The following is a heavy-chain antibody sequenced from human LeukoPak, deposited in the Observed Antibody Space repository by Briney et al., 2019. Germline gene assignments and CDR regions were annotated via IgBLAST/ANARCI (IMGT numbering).Heavy chain of an antibody. CDR2: IKQDGSEK. V-gene: IGHV3-7*01. CDR3: AIGIQLPD. D-gene: IGHD1-1*01. J-gene: IGHJ4*02. CDR1: GFTFTNYW. Sequence: GGSLRPSCAASGFTFTNYWMTWVRQAPGQGLEWVANIKQDGSEKNYVDSVKGRFTISRDNVKNSLFLQMNSLRVEDTAIYYCAIGIQLPDWGQGTLVTVSS.